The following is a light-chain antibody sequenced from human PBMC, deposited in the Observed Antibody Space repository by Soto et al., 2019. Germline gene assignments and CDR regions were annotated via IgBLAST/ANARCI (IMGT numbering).Light chain of an antibody. J-gene: IGKJ2*01. Sequence: EIVLTQSPGTLSLSPGERATLSCRASQSVSSSYLAWYQQKPGQAPRLLIYGASSRATGIPDRFSGSGYGTDFTLTSSRLEPEDFEEYYCQQYGSSPPYTFGQGTKLEIK. V-gene: IGKV3-20*01. CDR2: GAS. CDR1: QSVSSSY. CDR3: QQYGSSPPYT.